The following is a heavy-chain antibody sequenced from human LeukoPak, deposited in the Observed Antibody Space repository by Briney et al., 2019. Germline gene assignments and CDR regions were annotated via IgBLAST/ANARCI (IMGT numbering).Heavy chain of an antibody. CDR2: ISAYNGNT. J-gene: IGHJ4*02. CDR3: ARGFPPRRNYDSSGYYSYNFDY. Sequence: ASVKVSCKASGYTFTSYGITWVRQAPGQGLEWMGWISAYNGNTKYAQKLQGRVTMTTDTSTSTAYMELRSLRSDDTAMYYCARGFPPRRNYDSSGYYSYNFDYWGQGTLVTVSS. CDR1: GYTFTSYG. V-gene: IGHV1-18*01. D-gene: IGHD3-22*01.